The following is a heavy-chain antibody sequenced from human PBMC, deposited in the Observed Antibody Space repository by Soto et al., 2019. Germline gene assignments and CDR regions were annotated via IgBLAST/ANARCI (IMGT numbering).Heavy chain of an antibody. Sequence: SVKVSCKASGGTFSSYAISWVRQAPGQGLEWMGGIIPIFGTANYAQKFQGRVTITADESTSTAYMELSSLRSEDTAMYYCARGGLTRYGSGSYHYHDYWGQGTLVTVSS. CDR1: GGTFSSYA. J-gene: IGHJ4*02. D-gene: IGHD3-10*01. V-gene: IGHV1-69*13. CDR3: ARGGLTRYGSGSYHYHDY. CDR2: IIPIFGTA.